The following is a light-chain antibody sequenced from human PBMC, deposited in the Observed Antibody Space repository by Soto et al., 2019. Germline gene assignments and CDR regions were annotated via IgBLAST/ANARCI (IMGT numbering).Light chain of an antibody. V-gene: IGKV3-15*01. CDR1: QSVSSN. CDR3: QQYNNWTT. Sequence: EIVMTQSPATLSVSPGERATLSCRASQSVSSNLAWYQQKPGQAPRLLIYGASTRATGIPVRFSGSGSGTEFTLTISSLQSEDFAVYYCQQYNNWTTFGQGTKVEIK. J-gene: IGKJ1*01. CDR2: GAS.